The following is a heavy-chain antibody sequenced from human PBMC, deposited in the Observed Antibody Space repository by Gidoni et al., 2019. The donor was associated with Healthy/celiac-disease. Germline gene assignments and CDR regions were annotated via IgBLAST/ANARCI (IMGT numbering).Heavy chain of an antibody. CDR2: SIPILGIA. CDR1: GGPFSSYA. J-gene: IGHJ4*01. CDR3: ARVAGAYCSGGSCYSGPFDY. V-gene: IGHV1-69*04. D-gene: IGHD2-15*01. Sequence: QVQLVQSGAEVQKPGSSVKVSCKASGGPFSSYAISWVRQAPGPGLEWMGRSIPILGIANYAQKFQGRVTITADKSTSTAYMELSSLRSEDTAVYYCARVAGAYCSGGSCYSGPFDYWGQGTLVTVSS.